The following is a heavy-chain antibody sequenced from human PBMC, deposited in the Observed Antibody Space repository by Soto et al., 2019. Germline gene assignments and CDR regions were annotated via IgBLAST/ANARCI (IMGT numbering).Heavy chain of an antibody. D-gene: IGHD3-22*01. Sequence: ASVKVSCKVSGYTLTELSMHWVRQAPGKGLEWMGGFDPEDGETIYAQKFQGRVTVTEDTSTDTAYMELSSLRSEDTAVYYCATSLLKGSSGYYNDAFAIWGQGTMVTVS. CDR2: FDPEDGET. CDR3: ATSLLKGSSGYYNDAFAI. V-gene: IGHV1-24*01. CDR1: GYTLTELS. J-gene: IGHJ3*02.